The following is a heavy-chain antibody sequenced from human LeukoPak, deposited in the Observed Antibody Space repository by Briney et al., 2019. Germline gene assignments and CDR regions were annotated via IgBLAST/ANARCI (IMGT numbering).Heavy chain of an antibody. Sequence: PGGSLRLSCAASGFTFSSYAMHWVRQAPGKGLEWVAVISYDGSNKYYADSVKGRFTISRDNSKNTLYLQMNSLRAEDTAVYYCARAGVVITVFDYWGQGTLVTVSS. CDR3: ARAGVVITVFDY. D-gene: IGHD3-3*01. CDR2: ISYDGSNK. CDR1: GFTFSSYA. V-gene: IGHV3-30-3*01. J-gene: IGHJ4*02.